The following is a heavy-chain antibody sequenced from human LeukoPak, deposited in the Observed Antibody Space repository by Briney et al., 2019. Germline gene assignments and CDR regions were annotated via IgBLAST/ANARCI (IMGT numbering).Heavy chain of an antibody. V-gene: IGHV3-21*01. D-gene: IGHD3-22*01. CDR3: ARDESSGYQSFDY. J-gene: IGHJ4*02. CDR2: ISSSSSYI. CDR1: GITFSSYS. Sequence: GGSLRLSCVASGITFSSYSMNWVRQAPGKGLEWVSSISSSSSYIYYADSVKGRFTISRDNAKNSLYLQMNSLRAEDTAVYYCARDESSGYQSFDYWGQGTLVTVSS.